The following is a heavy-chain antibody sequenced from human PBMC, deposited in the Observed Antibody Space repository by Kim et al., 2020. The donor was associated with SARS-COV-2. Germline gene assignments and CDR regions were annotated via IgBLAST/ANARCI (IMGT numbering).Heavy chain of an antibody. V-gene: IGHV3-64D*06. CDR1: GFTFSSYA. D-gene: IGHD1-1*01. CDR3: AKERTNDWYDIDY. CDR2: ISTNGGST. Sequence: GGSLRLSCSASGFTFSSYAMHWVRQAPGKGLEYVSGISTNGGSTYYADSVKDRFIISRDNSRNMLYLQMSSLRGEDTAVYYCAKERTNDWYDIDYWGQGTLVTVSS. J-gene: IGHJ4*02.